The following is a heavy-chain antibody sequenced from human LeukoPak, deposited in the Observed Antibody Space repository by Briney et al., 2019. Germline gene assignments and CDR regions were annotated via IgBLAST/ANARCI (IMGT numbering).Heavy chain of an antibody. Sequence: PGGSLRLSCVASEYTFSNYAMSWVRQAPGKGLEWVSSIDSGGGSTYYADSVKGRFTISRDNSKNTLYLQMNSLRAEDTAIYYCASADGSGYRYYWGQGTPVTVSS. J-gene: IGHJ4*02. D-gene: IGHD3-22*01. CDR1: EYTFSNYA. CDR2: IDSGGGST. CDR3: ASADGSGYRYY. V-gene: IGHV3-23*01.